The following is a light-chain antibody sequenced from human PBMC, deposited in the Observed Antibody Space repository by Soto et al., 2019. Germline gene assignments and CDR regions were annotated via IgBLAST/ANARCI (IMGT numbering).Light chain of an antibody. CDR2: GSS. CDR3: QQYGDSSCT. V-gene: IGKV3-20*01. Sequence: EIVLTQSPGTLSSSPGERATLSCRARQSVSSSYLAWSQHRPGQAPRLLSDGSSRRATGIPDRFGGRGSGPDFTLTISRLEPEDFAVYYCQQYGDSSCTFGQGTQVEIK. J-gene: IGKJ1*01. CDR1: QSVSSSY.